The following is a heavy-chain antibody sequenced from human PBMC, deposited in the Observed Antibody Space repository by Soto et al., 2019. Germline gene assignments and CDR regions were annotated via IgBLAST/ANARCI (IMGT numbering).Heavy chain of an antibody. J-gene: IGHJ6*02. V-gene: IGHV3-33*01. CDR2: IWYDGSNK. CDR1: GFTFSSHG. D-gene: IGHD5-18*01. Sequence: GGSLRLSCAASGFTFSSHGMHWVRQAPGKGLEWVAVIWYDGSNKYYADSVKGRFTISRDNSKNTLYLQMNSLRAEDTAVYYCARECGYSYGGYYYGMAVWGQGTTVTVSS. CDR3: ARECGYSYGGYYYGMAV.